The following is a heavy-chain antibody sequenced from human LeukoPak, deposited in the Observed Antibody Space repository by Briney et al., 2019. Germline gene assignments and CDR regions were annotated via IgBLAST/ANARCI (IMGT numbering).Heavy chain of an antibody. CDR1: GFTFSSYE. J-gene: IGHJ4*02. D-gene: IGHD3-16*01. Sequence: GGSLRLSCAASGFTFSSYEMNWVRQAPGKGLEWVSYISSSGSTIYYADSVKGRFTISRDNAKNSLYLQMNSQRAEDTAVYYCASSEGGIFDYWGQGTLVTVSS. CDR3: ASSEGGIFDY. V-gene: IGHV3-48*03. CDR2: ISSSGSTI.